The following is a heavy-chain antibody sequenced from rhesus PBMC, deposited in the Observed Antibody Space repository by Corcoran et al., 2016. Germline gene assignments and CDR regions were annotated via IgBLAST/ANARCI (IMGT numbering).Heavy chain of an antibody. CDR3: ARIASSWSNFDY. D-gene: IGHD6-13*01. CDR1: GGSISSSNW. Sequence: QVQLQESGPAVVKPSETLSLTCAVSGGSISSSNWWSWIRQSPGKGLEWIGRIYGSGGSTEYNPSLKSRVTISIDTSKNQFSLKLSSVTAADTAVYYCARIASSWSNFDYWGQGVLVTVSS. J-gene: IGHJ4*01. CDR2: IYGSGGST. V-gene: IGHV4-93*02.